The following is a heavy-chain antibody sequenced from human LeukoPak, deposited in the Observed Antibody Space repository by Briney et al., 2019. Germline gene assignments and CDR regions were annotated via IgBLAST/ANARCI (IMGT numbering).Heavy chain of an antibody. V-gene: IGHV1-2*02. J-gene: IGHJ3*02. Sequence: ASVKVSCKASGYTFTGYYMHWVRQAPGQGLEWMGWINPTSGGTNYAQKFQGRVTMTRDTSISTAYMELSRLRSDDTAVYYCARSNFGTTTYYYDSSAFDIWGQGTMVTVSS. CDR1: GYTFTGYY. D-gene: IGHD3-22*01. CDR2: INPTSGGT. CDR3: ARSNFGTTTYYYDSSAFDI.